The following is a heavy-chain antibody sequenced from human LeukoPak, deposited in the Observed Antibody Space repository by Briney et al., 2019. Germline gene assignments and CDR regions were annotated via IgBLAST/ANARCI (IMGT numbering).Heavy chain of an antibody. J-gene: IGHJ4*02. Sequence: ASVKVSCETSGYSFTSHGVSWVRQAPGQGPEWMGWISAYNGDTNYAQKVQGRVTMTTDTSTSTAYMELRSLRSDDTAVYYCARSVAVSGTAFNPHFDYWGQGTLVTVSS. CDR2: ISAYNGDT. V-gene: IGHV1-18*01. CDR1: GYSFTSHG. D-gene: IGHD6-19*01. CDR3: ARSVAVSGTAFNPHFDY.